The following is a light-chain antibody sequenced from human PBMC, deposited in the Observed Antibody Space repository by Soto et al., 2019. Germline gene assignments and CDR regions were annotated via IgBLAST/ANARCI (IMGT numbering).Light chain of an antibody. J-gene: IGKJ4*01. CDR1: QTVRNNY. CDR2: DAS. V-gene: IGKV3-11*01. Sequence: EFVLTQSPGTLSLSPGERATLSCRASQTVRNNYLAWYQQKPGQAPRLLIYDASNRATGIPARFSGSGSGTDFTLTISSLEPEDFAVYYCQQRSNRLTFGGGTKVDIK. CDR3: QQRSNRLT.